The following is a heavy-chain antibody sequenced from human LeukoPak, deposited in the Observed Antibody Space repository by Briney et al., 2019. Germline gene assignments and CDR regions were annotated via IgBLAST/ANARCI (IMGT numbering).Heavy chain of an antibody. CDR1: GFTVSSNY. Sequence: GGSLRLSCAASGFTVSSNYMSWVRQAPGKGLEWVSVIYSGGSTYYADSVKGRFTISRDNSKDTLYLQMNSLRAEDTAVYYCARDLHLGLLFIDAFDIWGQGTMVTVSS. CDR2: IYSGGST. V-gene: IGHV3-66*01. D-gene: IGHD1-26*01. CDR3: ARDLHLGLLFIDAFDI. J-gene: IGHJ3*02.